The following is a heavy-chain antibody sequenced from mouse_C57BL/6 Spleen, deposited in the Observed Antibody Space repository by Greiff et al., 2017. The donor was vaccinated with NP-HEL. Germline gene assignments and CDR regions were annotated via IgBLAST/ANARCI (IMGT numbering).Heavy chain of an antibody. CDR2: IDPETGGT. J-gene: IGHJ2*01. D-gene: IGHD2-3*01. CDR3: TRARVYDGYLDY. CDR1: GYTFTDYE. Sequence: VQLQQSGAELVRPGASVTLSCKASGYTFTDYEMHWVKQTPVHGLEWIGAIDPETGGTAYNQKFKGKAILTADKSSSTAYMELRSLTSEDSAVYYCTRARVYDGYLDYWGQGTTLTVSS. V-gene: IGHV1-15*01.